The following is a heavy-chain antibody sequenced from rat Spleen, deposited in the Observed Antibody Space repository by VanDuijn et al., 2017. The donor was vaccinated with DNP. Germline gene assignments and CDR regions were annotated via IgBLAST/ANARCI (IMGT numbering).Heavy chain of an antibody. CDR3: TTDAAY. CDR2: ISTSGSRT. V-gene: IGHV5-19*01. Sequence: EVQLVESGGGLVQPGRSLKLSCAASGFTFSGYWMYWIRQAPKKGLEWVATISTSGSRTYYSDSVKGRFTISRDNAKSTLYLQMDSLRSEDTATYYCTTDAAYWGQGVMVTVSS. J-gene: IGHJ2*01. CDR1: GFTFSGYW.